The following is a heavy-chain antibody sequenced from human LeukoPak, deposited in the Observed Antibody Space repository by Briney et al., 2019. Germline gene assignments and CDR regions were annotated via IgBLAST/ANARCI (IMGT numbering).Heavy chain of an antibody. Sequence: SGTLSLTCAVSGGSISSSNWWSWVRQPPGKGLEWIGEIYHSGSTNYNPSLKSRVTISVDKSKNQFSLKLSSVTAADTAVYYCARLGRYYYDSSGYYLALPFDYWGQGTLVTVSS. V-gene: IGHV4-4*02. CDR1: GGSISSSNW. CDR3: ARLGRYYYDSSGYYLALPFDY. CDR2: IYHSGST. D-gene: IGHD3-22*01. J-gene: IGHJ4*02.